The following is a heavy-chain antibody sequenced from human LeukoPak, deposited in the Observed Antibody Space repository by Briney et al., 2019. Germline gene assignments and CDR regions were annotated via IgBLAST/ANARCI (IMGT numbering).Heavy chain of an antibody. CDR1: GFTFSSYA. CDR3: AREYTLDLSHHYYGMDV. Sequence: GGSLRLSCAASGFTFSSYAMHWVRQAPGKGLEWVAVISYDGSNKYYADSVKGRFTISRDNSKNTLYLQMNSLRAEDTAVYYCAREYTLDLSHHYYGMDVWGQGTTVTVSS. CDR2: ISYDGSNK. V-gene: IGHV3-30-3*01. D-gene: IGHD1-7*01. J-gene: IGHJ6*02.